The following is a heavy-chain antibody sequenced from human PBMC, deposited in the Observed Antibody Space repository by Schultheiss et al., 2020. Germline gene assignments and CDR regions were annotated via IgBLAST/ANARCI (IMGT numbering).Heavy chain of an antibody. D-gene: IGHD2-2*01. CDR1: GGSISSYY. CDR3: ARLASPARGSLVFDY. Sequence: SETLSLTCTVSGGSISSYYWSWIRQPPGKGLEWIGYIYYSGSTNYNPSLKSRVTMSVDTSKNQFSLKLSSVTAADTAVYYCARLASPARGSLVFDYWGQGTLVTVSS. V-gene: IGHV4-59*12. J-gene: IGHJ4*02. CDR2: IYYSGST.